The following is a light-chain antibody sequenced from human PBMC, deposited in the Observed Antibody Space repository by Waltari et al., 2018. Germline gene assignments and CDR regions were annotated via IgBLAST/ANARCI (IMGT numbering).Light chain of an antibody. J-gene: IGLJ2*01. CDR1: GSDVGVDDS. Sequence: QSALTQPASVSGAPGQSITISRTGIGSDVGVDDSVSWYEDHPGQAPKVIIYDVNKRPSGVSDRFSGSKSGNTASLTISGLQAEDEATFYCSSQSTNNGVIFGGGTKVTVL. V-gene: IGLV2-14*03. CDR3: SSQSTNNGVI. CDR2: DVN.